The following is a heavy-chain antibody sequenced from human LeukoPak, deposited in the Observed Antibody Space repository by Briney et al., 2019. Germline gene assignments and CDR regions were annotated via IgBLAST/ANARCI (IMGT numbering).Heavy chain of an antibody. Sequence: GESLKISCKGSGYSFTSYWIGWVRQMPGKGLEWMGIIYPGDSDTRYSPSFQGQVTISADKSISTAYRQWSSLKASDTAMYYCARQDSSGWYYFDYWGQGTLVTVSS. CDR3: ARQDSSGWYYFDY. CDR1: GYSFTSYW. CDR2: IYPGDSDT. J-gene: IGHJ4*02. D-gene: IGHD6-19*01. V-gene: IGHV5-51*01.